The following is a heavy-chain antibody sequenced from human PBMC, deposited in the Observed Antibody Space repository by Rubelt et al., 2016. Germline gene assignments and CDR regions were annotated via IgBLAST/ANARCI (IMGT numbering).Heavy chain of an antibody. CDR2: INPCGGST. V-gene: IGHV1-24*01. CDR1: GYTLTELS. D-gene: IGHD1-26*01. Sequence: QVQLVQSGAEVKKPGASVKVSCKVSGYTLTELSMHWVRQAPGKGLEWMGIINPCGGSTSYAQKFQGRVTITADESTSTAYMELSSLRSEDTAVYYCARADIVGASDYWGQGTLVTVSS. J-gene: IGHJ4*02. CDR3: ARADIVGASDY.